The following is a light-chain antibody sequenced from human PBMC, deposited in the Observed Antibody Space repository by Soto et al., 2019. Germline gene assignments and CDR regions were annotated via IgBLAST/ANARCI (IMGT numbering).Light chain of an antibody. J-gene: IGKJ4*01. Sequence: DIQMTQSPSSLSASVGDRVTITCRASQSISTFLNWYQQKPGKAPKLLIYGASNLESGVPSTFSSRGSGTDFTLTISSLQPEDFATYYCQQCFSTPLLTFGGGTTVEIK. CDR3: QQCFSTPLLT. V-gene: IGKV1-39*01. CDR1: QSISTF. CDR2: GAS.